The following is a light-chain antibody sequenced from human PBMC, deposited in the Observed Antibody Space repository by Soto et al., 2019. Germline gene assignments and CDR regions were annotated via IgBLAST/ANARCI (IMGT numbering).Light chain of an antibody. J-gene: IGKJ4*01. CDR2: TAS. CDR1: QSISSY. V-gene: IGKV1-39*01. Sequence: DIQVTQSPSSLSASVGDRVTITCRASQSISSYLNWYQQKPGKAPKLLIYTASSLQSGVPSRFSGSGSGTEFTLTISSLQPEDFATYYCQQSYSTPLTFGGGTKVDIK. CDR3: QQSYSTPLT.